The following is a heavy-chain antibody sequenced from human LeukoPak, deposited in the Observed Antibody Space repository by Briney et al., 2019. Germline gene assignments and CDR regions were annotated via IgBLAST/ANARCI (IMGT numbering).Heavy chain of an antibody. D-gene: IGHD5-18*01. CDR2: VSSSGGGT. Sequence: GGSLRLSCAASGFTFSAYAIDWVRQAPGKGLEWVSAVSSSGGGTYYTDSVKGRFTISRDNSKDTLYLQMNSLRAEDTAVYYCAKAIGGYTYGVDYWGQGTLVTVSS. CDR1: GFTFSAYA. J-gene: IGHJ4*02. V-gene: IGHV3-23*01. CDR3: AKAIGGYTYGVDY.